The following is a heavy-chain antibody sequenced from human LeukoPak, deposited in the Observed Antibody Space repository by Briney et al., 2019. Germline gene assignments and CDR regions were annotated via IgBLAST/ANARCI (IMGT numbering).Heavy chain of an antibody. D-gene: IGHD2-2*01. V-gene: IGHV4-34*01. J-gene: IGHJ5*02. CDR2: INHSGST. CDR3: ARGPQYPWFDP. CDR1: GGSFSGYY. Sequence: LETLSLTCAVYGGSFSGYYWSWIRQPPGKGLEWIGEINHSGSTNYNPSLKSRVTISVDTSKNQFSLKLSSVTAADTAVYYCARGPQYPWFDPWGQGTLVTVSS.